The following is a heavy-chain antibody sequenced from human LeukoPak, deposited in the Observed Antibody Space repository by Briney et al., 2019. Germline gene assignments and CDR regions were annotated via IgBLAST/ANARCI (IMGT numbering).Heavy chain of an antibody. CDR2: ISSSGSPI. J-gene: IGHJ4*02. CDR3: ARDLYYDFWSGSVSLDY. Sequence: PGGSLRLSCAASGFTFSDYYMSWIRQAPGKGLEWVSYISSSGSPIYYADSVKGRFTISRDNAKNSLYLQTNSLRAEDTAVYYCARDLYYDFWSGSVSLDYWGQGTLVTVSS. D-gene: IGHD3-3*01. CDR1: GFTFSDYY. V-gene: IGHV3-11*04.